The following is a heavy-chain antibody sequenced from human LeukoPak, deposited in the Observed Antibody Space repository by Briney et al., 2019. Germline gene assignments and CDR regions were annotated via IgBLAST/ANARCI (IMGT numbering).Heavy chain of an antibody. Sequence: SETLSLTCAVYGGSFSGYYWSWIRQPPGKGLEWIGEINHSGSTNYNPSLKSRVIISVDTSKNQFSLKLSSVTAADTAVYYCARARRTYTIFGVVITPASGFDPWGQGTLVTVSS. CDR2: INHSGST. CDR1: GGSFSGYY. J-gene: IGHJ5*02. V-gene: IGHV4-34*01. CDR3: ARARRTYTIFGVVITPASGFDP. D-gene: IGHD3-3*01.